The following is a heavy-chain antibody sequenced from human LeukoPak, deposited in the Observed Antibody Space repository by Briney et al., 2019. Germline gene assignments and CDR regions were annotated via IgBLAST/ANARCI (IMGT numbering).Heavy chain of an antibody. Sequence: ASVKVSCKASGYTFTSYGISWVRQAPGQGLDWMGWISAYNGNTNYAQKLQGRVTMTTDTSTSTAYMELRSLRSDDTAVYYCARDVTGYYGSGSSNWGQGTLVTVSS. D-gene: IGHD3-10*01. CDR3: ARDVTGYYGSGSSN. V-gene: IGHV1-18*01. CDR2: ISAYNGNT. J-gene: IGHJ4*02. CDR1: GYTFTSYG.